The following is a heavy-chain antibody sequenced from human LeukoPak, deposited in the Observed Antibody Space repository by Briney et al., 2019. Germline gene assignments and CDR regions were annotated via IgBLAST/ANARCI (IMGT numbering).Heavy chain of an antibody. CDR3: AKGPIEASYGMDV. D-gene: IGHD2-15*01. Sequence: PGGSLRLSCAASGFTFSSYGMHWVRQAPGKWLGWVAFIRYDGSNKYYADSVKGRFTISRDNSKNTLYLQMNRLRAEDTAVYYCAKGPIEASYGMDVWGQGTTVTVSS. J-gene: IGHJ6*02. CDR1: GFTFSSYG. CDR2: IRYDGSNK. V-gene: IGHV3-30*02.